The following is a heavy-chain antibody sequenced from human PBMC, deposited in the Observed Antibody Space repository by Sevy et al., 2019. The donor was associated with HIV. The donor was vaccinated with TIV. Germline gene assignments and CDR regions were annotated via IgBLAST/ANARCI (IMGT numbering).Heavy chain of an antibody. CDR2: ISYHGRNQ. CDR3: ARKQFVLPLDD. V-gene: IGHV3-30*04. J-gene: IGHJ4*02. CDR1: GFTFSDYA. Sequence: GGSLRLSCAASGFTFSDYAIHWVRQAPGKGLEWLAVISYHGRNQFYADSVRGRFTISRDDSKNTVYLQMNSLRPDDTAGYYCARKQFVLPLDDWGQGTLVTVSS. D-gene: IGHD6-6*01.